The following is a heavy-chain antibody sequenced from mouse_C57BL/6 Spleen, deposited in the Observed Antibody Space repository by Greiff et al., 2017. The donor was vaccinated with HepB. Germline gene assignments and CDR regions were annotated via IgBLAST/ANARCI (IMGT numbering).Heavy chain of an antibody. CDR1: GFSLTSYG. CDR3: ARLYGSSFAMDY. D-gene: IGHD1-1*01. V-gene: IGHV2-2*01. J-gene: IGHJ4*01. CDR2: IWSGGST. Sequence: QVQLKESGPGLVQPSQSLSITCTVSGFSLTSYGVHWVRQSPGKGLEWLGVIWSGGSTDYNAAFISRLSISNNHSKSQVFFKMNSRQADDTAIYYCARLYGSSFAMDYWGQGTSVTVSS.